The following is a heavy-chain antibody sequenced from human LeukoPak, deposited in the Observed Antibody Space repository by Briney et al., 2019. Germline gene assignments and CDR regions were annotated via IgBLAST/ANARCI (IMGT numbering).Heavy chain of an antibody. CDR1: GYTFTGYY. CDR3: ARDWLTSRWVDY. D-gene: IGHD6-13*01. V-gene: IGHV1-2*02. J-gene: IGHJ4*02. CDR2: INPNSGGT. Sequence: ASGKVSCKASGYTFTGYYMHWVRQAPGQGLEWMGWINPNSGGTDHAQKFQGRVTMTRDTSISTAFMELSSLRSDDTAVYYCARDWLTSRWVDYWGQGTLVTVS.